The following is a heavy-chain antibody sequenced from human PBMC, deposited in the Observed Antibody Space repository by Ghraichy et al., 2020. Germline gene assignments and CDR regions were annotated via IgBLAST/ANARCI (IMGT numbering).Heavy chain of an antibody. J-gene: IGHJ6*02. Sequence: GGSLRLSCAASGFTFSSYWMHWVRQAPGKGLVWVSRIKSDGSVTNYADSVRGRFTISRDNAKNTLYLQMNSLRAEDTAVYYCASGSVYQSFGMDVWGQGTTVTVSS. CDR2: IKSDGSVT. D-gene: IGHD2-2*01. CDR1: GFTFSSYW. CDR3: ASGSVYQSFGMDV. V-gene: IGHV3-74*01.